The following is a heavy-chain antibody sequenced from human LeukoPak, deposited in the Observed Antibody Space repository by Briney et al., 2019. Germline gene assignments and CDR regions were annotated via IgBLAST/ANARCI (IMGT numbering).Heavy chain of an antibody. V-gene: IGHV1-18*01. D-gene: IGHD3-22*01. Sequence: ASVKVSCKASGYTFTGYGISWVRQAPGQGLEWMGWISAYNGNTNYAQKLQGRVTMTTDTSTSTAYMELRSLRSDDTAVYYCARVRDYYDSSGYFGPDYWGQGTLVTVSS. CDR1: GYTFTGYG. CDR2: ISAYNGNT. J-gene: IGHJ4*02. CDR3: ARVRDYYDSSGYFGPDY.